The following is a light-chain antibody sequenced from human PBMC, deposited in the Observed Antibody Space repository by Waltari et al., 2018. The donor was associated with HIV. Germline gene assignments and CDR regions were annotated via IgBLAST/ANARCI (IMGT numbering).Light chain of an antibody. V-gene: IGLV2-14*03. CDR2: DVS. Sequence: QSALTQPASVSGSPGQSITVSCTGTSSDVGAYNYVYWYQQHPGKAPKLMIYDVSSRPSGVSNRFSGSKSGNTASLTISGLQSEDEADYYCSSYTGSSTYVFGAGTKVTVL. CDR3: SSYTGSSTYV. CDR1: SSDVGAYNY. J-gene: IGLJ1*01.